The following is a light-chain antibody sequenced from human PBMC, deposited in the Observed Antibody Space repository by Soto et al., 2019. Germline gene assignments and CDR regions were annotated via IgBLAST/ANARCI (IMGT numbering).Light chain of an antibody. J-gene: IGKJ1*01. CDR2: GSS. CDR1: QSISSN. V-gene: IGKV3-15*01. CDR3: QQYNNCRPWT. Sequence: EIVMPHSPATLSASPGEITTLSCRASQSISSNLAWYQQKPGEAPRLLIYGSSTRATGIPPRFSGSGSGTEFTLTISSLQSDDFAVYYCQQYNNCRPWTFGQGTKVEIK.